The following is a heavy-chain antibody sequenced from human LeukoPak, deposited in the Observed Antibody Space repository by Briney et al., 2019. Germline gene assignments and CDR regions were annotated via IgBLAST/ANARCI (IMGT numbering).Heavy chain of an antibody. V-gene: IGHV4-39*07. CDR3: ARDPAYSSGWYDYYYYYMDV. D-gene: IGHD6-19*01. J-gene: IGHJ6*03. Sequence: SETLSLTCTVSGGSISSSSYYWGWIRQPPGKGLEWIGSIYYSGSTYYNPSLKSRVTISVDTSKNQFSLKLSSVTAADTAVYYCARDPAYSSGWYDYYYYYMDVWGKGTTVTVSS. CDR2: IYYSGST. CDR1: GGSISSSSYY.